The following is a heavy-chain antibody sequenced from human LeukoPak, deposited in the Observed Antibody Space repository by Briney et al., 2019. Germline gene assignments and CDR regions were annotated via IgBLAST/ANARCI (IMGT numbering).Heavy chain of an antibody. CDR2: ISASGGTT. J-gene: IGHJ4*02. Sequence: GGTLRLSCAASGFTFSSYAMSWVRQAPGKGLEWVSSISASGGTTYYADSVKGRCTISRDNSKNTLYLQMNSLRAEDTAVYYCARTGQYCSRGTCYSGQFDFWGQGTLVTVSS. D-gene: IGHD2-15*01. CDR1: GFTFSSYA. CDR3: ARTGQYCSRGTCYSGQFDF. V-gene: IGHV3-23*01.